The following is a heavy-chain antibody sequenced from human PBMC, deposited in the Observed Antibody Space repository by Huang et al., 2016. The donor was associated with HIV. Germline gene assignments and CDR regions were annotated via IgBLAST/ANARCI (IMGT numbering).Heavy chain of an antibody. D-gene: IGHD2-21*02. CDR3: ARVPPGYGGNSYLDY. Sequence: EVQLVESGGGLIQPGGSLRLSCAASGFTVSNNYMTWVGQAPGKGLGGVSVLLGGGSTANADSVKGRFTISRDNAKNTLFLQMNSLRAEDTAVYYCARVPPGYGGNSYLDYWGQGTLVTVSS. CDR2: LLGGGST. J-gene: IGHJ4*02. CDR1: GFTVSNNY. V-gene: IGHV3-53*01.